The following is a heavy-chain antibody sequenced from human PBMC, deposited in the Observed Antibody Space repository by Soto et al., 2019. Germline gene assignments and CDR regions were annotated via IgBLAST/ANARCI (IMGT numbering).Heavy chain of an antibody. CDR3: AKGGLELRGDGMDV. Sequence: QVQLVESGGGVVQPGRSLRLSCAASGFTFSSYGMHWVRQAPGKRLEWVAVISYDGSNKYYADSVKGRFTISRDNSKNTLYLQMNSLRAEDTAVYYCAKGGLELRGDGMDVWGQGTTVTVSS. V-gene: IGHV3-30*18. D-gene: IGHD1-7*01. J-gene: IGHJ6*02. CDR2: ISYDGSNK. CDR1: GFTFSSYG.